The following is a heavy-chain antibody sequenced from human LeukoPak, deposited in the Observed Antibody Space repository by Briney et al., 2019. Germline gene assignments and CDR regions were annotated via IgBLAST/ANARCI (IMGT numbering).Heavy chain of an antibody. J-gene: IGHJ4*02. CDR3: ARPVDTAMDFDY. CDR2: MNPNSGNT. V-gene: IGHV1-8*01. D-gene: IGHD5-18*01. Sequence: GASVEASCKASGYTFTSYDINWVRQATGQGLEWMGWMNPNSGNTGYAQKFQGRVTMTRNTSISTAYMELSSLRSEDTAVYYCARPVDTAMDFDYWGQGTLVTVSS. CDR1: GYTFTSYD.